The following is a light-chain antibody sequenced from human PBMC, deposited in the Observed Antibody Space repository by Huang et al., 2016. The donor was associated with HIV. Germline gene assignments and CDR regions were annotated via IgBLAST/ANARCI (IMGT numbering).Light chain of an antibody. CDR1: QRVGSN. CDR2: AAS. CDR3: QQHNTWPRT. V-gene: IGKV3-15*01. Sequence: EIVMTQSPATLSVSPGERATLSCRASQRVGSNLAWYQQKRGQAPRLLIYAASTRATGIPARVSGSGSGTEFNLTVSGLQSEDFAVYYCQQHNTWPRTFGQGTRV. J-gene: IGKJ1*01.